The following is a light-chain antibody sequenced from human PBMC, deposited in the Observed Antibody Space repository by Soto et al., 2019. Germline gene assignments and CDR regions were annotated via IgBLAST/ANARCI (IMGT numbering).Light chain of an antibody. CDR2: KAS. Sequence: IQLTQSPSTLSASVGDRVTITCRASQSINGWLAWYQQKPGQAPNLLIYKASTLESGVPSRFSGSGSGTEFTLNVSSLQPDDFATYYCHQYHNFPRTFGQGTKVEI. J-gene: IGKJ1*01. V-gene: IGKV1-5*03. CDR1: QSINGW. CDR3: HQYHNFPRT.